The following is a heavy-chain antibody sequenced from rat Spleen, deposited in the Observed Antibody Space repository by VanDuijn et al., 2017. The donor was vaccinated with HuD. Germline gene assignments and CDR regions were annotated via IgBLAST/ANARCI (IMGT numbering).Heavy chain of an antibody. J-gene: IGHJ3*01. CDR2: ISYDDSST. CDR1: GFTFSDYN. Sequence: EVQLVESGGGLVQPGRSLKLSCAASGFTFSDYNIAWVRQAPKKGLEVVATISYDDSSTYYRDSVKGRFTISRDNAKSTLYLQMDSLRSEDTATYYCARPNYGYPFAYWGQGTLVTVSS. D-gene: IGHD1-7*01. CDR3: ARPNYGYPFAY. V-gene: IGHV5-7*01.